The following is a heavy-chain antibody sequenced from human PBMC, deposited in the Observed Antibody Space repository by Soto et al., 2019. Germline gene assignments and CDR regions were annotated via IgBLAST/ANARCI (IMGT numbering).Heavy chain of an antibody. CDR1: GFTFSSYN. CDR3: ARDSRNYYYYMDV. Sequence: EVQLVESGGGLVQPGGSLRLSCAASGFTFSSYNMNWVRQAPGKGLEWISDISLSSSTIFYADSVKGRFTISRDNAKNSLYLQMNSLRAEDTAVYYFARDSRNYYYYMDVWGKGTTVTVSS. CDR2: ISLSSSTI. V-gene: IGHV3-48*01. J-gene: IGHJ6*03.